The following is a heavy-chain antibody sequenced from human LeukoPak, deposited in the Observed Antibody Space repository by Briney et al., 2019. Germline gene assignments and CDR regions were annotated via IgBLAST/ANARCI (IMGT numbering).Heavy chain of an antibody. CDR1: GGTFSSYA. CDR3: ASGALDYYDSSGYRLNY. J-gene: IGHJ4*02. CDR2: IIPIFGTA. V-gene: IGHV1-69*13. D-gene: IGHD3-22*01. Sequence: SVKVSCKASGGTFSSYAISWVRQAPGQGLEWMGGIIPIFGTANYAQKFQGRVTITADESTSTDYMELSSLRSEDTAVYYCASGALDYYDSSGYRLNYWGQGTLVTVSS.